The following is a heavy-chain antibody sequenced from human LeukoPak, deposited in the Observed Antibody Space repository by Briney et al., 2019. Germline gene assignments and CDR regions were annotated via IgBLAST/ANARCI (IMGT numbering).Heavy chain of an antibody. J-gene: IGHJ4*02. CDR1: GGSISSSNW. D-gene: IGHD3-9*01. CDR2: IYHSGST. Sequence: SGTLSLTCAVSGGSISSSNWWSWVRQPPGKGLEWIGEIYHSGSTNYNPSLKSRVTISVDKSKNQFSLKLSSVTAADTAVYYCASANYDILTGYYFVPLDYWGQGTLVTVSS. V-gene: IGHV4-4*02. CDR3: ASANYDILTGYYFVPLDY.